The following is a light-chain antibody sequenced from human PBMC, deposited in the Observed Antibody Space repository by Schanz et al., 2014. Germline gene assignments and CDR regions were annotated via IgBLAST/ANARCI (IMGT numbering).Light chain of an antibody. CDR1: SSDVGGYNY. CDR3: QSYDSSLSGSV. V-gene: IGLV2-14*01. CDR2: DVT. Sequence: QSALTQPASVSGSPGQSITISCTGTSSDVGGYNYVSWYQQHPGKAPKVMIYDVTKRPSGVPDRFSVSKSGTSASLAITGLQAEDETHYYCQSYDSSLSGSVFGGGTKLTVL. J-gene: IGLJ3*02.